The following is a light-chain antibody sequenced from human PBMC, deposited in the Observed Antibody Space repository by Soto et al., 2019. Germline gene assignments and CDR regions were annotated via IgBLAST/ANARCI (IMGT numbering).Light chain of an antibody. J-gene: IGKJ2*01. CDR2: GAS. CDR1: QSISSNY. Sequence: EIVLTQSQGTLSLSPGERATLSCRASQSISSNYLAWYQLKPGQAPRLLIYGASNRATGIPDRFRGSGSGTDFTLTIARLEAEDFAVYYCQQFGGSLYTFGQGTKREIK. CDR3: QQFGGSLYT. V-gene: IGKV3-20*01.